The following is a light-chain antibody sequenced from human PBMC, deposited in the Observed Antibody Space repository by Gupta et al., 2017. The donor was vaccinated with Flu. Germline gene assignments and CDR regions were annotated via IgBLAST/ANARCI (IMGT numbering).Light chain of an antibody. Sequence: EIVMTQSPATLSVSPGERATFSCRASQLVSSNLAWYQQKPGQAPRLLIYGASTRATGIPARFSGSGSGTEFTLTISSLQSEDFAVYYCQQYNNWPRTFGHGTKVEIK. CDR3: QQYNNWPRT. V-gene: IGKV3-15*01. CDR1: QLVSSN. CDR2: GAS. J-gene: IGKJ1*01.